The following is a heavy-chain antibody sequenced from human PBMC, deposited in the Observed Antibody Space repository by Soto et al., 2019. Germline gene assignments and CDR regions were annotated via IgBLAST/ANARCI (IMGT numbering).Heavy chain of an antibody. CDR2: IIPIFGTA. D-gene: IGHD6-19*01. J-gene: IGHJ4*02. CDR1: GGTFSSYA. Sequence: QVQLVQSGAEVKKPGSSVKVSCKASGGTFSSYAISWVRQAPGQGLEWMGGIIPIFGTANYAQKFQGRVTIPADESTRTAYMELSSLRPEDTAVYYCARKSIGYSSGWDLDYWGQGTLVTVSS. V-gene: IGHV1-69*01. CDR3: ARKSIGYSSGWDLDY.